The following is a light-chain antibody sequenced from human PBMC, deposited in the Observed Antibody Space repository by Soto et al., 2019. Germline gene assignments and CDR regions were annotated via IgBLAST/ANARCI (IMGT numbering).Light chain of an antibody. CDR1: QSVLYSSNDKNY. CDR3: QQYYSSPFT. CDR2: WAS. Sequence: DIVMTQSPDSLAVSLGERATINCKSSQSVLYSSNDKNYLAWYQQKPGQPPRLLIYWASTRESGVPDRVTGGGSGTDFPLTISSLQAEDVAVYYCQQYYSSPFTFGPGTKVDIK. J-gene: IGKJ3*01. V-gene: IGKV4-1*01.